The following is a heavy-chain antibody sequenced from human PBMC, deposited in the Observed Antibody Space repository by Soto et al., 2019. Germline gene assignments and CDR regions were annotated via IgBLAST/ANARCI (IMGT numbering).Heavy chain of an antibody. CDR3: AKDMITSGFHYGMDV. CDR1: GGSIRNYA. D-gene: IGHD3-16*01. V-gene: IGHV1-69*13. CDR2: ITPVSGSA. J-gene: IGHJ6*02. Sequence: SVKVSCKASGGSIRNYAVSWVRQAPGQGLEWMGGITPVSGSAQYAQKFQDRVTITADGSTGTAYMGLSSLRSEDTAVYYCAKDMITSGFHYGMDVWGQGTTVTVSS.